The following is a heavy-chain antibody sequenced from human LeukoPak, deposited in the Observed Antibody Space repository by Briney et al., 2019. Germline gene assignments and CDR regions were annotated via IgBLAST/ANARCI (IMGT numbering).Heavy chain of an antibody. CDR2: IYNSGST. V-gene: IGHV4-59*01. Sequence: SQTLSLTRTVSGGSIGSYYWSWIRQRPGKGLEWIGYIYNSGSTNYSPSLKSRVTISVDTPKNQFSLKLSSVTAADTAVYYCARPSRDGYRYTFDYWGQGILVTVSS. J-gene: IGHJ4*02. D-gene: IGHD5-24*01. CDR1: GGSIGSYY. CDR3: ARPSRDGYRYTFDY.